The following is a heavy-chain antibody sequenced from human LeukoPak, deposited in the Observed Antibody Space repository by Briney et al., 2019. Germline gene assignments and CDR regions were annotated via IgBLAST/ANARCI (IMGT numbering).Heavy chain of an antibody. J-gene: IGHJ1*01. CDR3: ARHAASDYGDRTWYFQH. D-gene: IGHD4-17*01. Sequence: PGGSLRLSCAASGFTFNTYSMNWVRQAPGKGLEWVSSISSSSSSIYFADSVKGRFTISRDNAKNSLYLQMNSLRAEDTAVYYCARHAASDYGDRTWYFQHWGQGTLVTVSS. CDR1: GFTFNTYS. CDR2: ISSSSSSI. V-gene: IGHV3-21*01.